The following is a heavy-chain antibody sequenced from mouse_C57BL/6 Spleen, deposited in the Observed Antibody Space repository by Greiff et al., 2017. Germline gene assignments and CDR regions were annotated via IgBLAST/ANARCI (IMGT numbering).Heavy chain of an antibody. J-gene: IGHJ3*01. Sequence: QVQLQQSGAELVRPGTSVKVSCKASGYAFTNYLMEWVKQRPGQGLEWIGVINPGSGGTNYNEKFKGKATLTADKSSSTAYMQLSSLTSEDSAVYCCARRIYDGYLAYWGQGTLVTVSA. CDR1: GYAFTNYL. CDR3: ARRIYDGYLAY. V-gene: IGHV1-54*01. CDR2: INPGSGGT. D-gene: IGHD2-3*01.